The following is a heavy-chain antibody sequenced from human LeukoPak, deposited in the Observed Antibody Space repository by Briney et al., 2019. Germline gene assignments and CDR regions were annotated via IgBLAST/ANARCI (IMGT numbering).Heavy chain of an antibody. D-gene: IGHD6-19*01. Sequence: GGSLRLSCAASGFTFSSYAMSWVRQAPGKGLEWVSAISGSGGSTYYADSVKGRFTISRDNSKNTLYLQMNSLRAEDTAVYYSAKDGYSSGWYFDYWGQGTLVTVSS. V-gene: IGHV3-23*01. J-gene: IGHJ4*02. CDR1: GFTFSSYA. CDR3: AKDGYSSGWYFDY. CDR2: ISGSGGST.